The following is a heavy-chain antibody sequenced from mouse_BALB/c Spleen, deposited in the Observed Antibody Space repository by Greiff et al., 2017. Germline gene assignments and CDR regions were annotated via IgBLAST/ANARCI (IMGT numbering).Heavy chain of an antibody. D-gene: IGHD1-1*01. CDR1: GFNIKDYY. J-gene: IGHJ3*01. Sequence: EVKLMESGAELVRPGALVKLSCKASGFNIKDYYMHWVKQRPEQGLEWIGWIDPENGNTIYDPKFQGKASITADTSSNTAYLQLSSLTSEDTAVYYCASSYAWFAYWGQGTLVTVSA. V-gene: IGHV14-1*02. CDR2: IDPENGNT. CDR3: ASSYAWFAY.